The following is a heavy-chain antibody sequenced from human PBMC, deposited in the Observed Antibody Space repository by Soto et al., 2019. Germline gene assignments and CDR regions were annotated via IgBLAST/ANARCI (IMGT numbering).Heavy chain of an antibody. CDR3: HGYGY. D-gene: IGHD5-12*01. J-gene: IGHJ4*02. CDR2: IYSGGTI. CDR1: GFTVTINY. V-gene: IGHV3-53*01. Sequence: EVPVVESGGGLVQPGGSLRLSCAVSGFTVTINYMSWVRQAPGKGLEWVSVIYSGGTIYYADSVKGRFTISRDTSKNTLYLHMNSLRGDDTAVYYCHGYGYWGQGTLVTVSS.